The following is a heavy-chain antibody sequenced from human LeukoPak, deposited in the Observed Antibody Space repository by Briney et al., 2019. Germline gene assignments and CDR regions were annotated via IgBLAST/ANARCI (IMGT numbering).Heavy chain of an antibody. D-gene: IGHD6-13*01. CDR1: GFTFSSDG. CDR3: AKDRSSTWSLDF. J-gene: IGHJ4*02. Sequence: GRSLRLSCAASGFTFSSDGMHWVRQAPGKGLEGVAVISYDGSSKYYADSVRGRFTISRDNSKNTLYLQMNSLRGEDTAVYYCAKDRSSTWSLDFWGQGTLVTVSS. CDR2: ISYDGSSK. V-gene: IGHV3-30*18.